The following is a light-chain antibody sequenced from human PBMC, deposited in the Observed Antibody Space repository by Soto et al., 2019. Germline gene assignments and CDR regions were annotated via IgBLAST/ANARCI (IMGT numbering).Light chain of an antibody. CDR2: GAS. V-gene: IGKV3-15*01. CDR3: QQYKNWPWT. Sequence: EIVMTQSPATLSVSPGERASLSCMASQSVSSNLAWYQQKPGQAPRFLIYGASTRATGIPARFSGSGSGTEFTLTISSLQSEDFAVYYCQQYKNWPWTFGQGTKVDI. J-gene: IGKJ1*01. CDR1: QSVSSN.